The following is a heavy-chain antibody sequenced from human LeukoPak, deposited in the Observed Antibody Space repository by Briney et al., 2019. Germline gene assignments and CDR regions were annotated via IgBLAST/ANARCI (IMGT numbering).Heavy chain of an antibody. CDR2: MYSGGTT. D-gene: IGHD6-19*01. Sequence: GGSLRLSCTGSGFTVSSSYMSWVRQTPGKGLEWVSVMYSGGTTYYADSVKGRFTISRDSSKNTLYLQMNSLRAEDTAVYYCAGLAVAGTGGAFDIWGQGTMVTVSS. CDR1: GFTVSSSY. V-gene: IGHV3-66*01. CDR3: AGLAVAGTGGAFDI. J-gene: IGHJ3*02.